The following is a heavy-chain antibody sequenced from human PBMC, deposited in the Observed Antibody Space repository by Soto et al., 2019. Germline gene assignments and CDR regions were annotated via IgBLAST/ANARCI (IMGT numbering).Heavy chain of an antibody. CDR3: ATLSNDCGSGPHNFFDP. V-gene: IGHV1-24*01. D-gene: IGHD3-3*01. CDR1: GYTLNELS. Sequence: QVELVQSGAEVKKPGASVMVSCNVSGYTLNELSIHWVRQAPGKGFEWIGGFDPEDGEKIYAQKFHGRVPMTKDISTYKAKMQLSSLRSEAKSLYYSATLSNDCGSGPHNFFDPWCHGTQVAV. J-gene: IGHJ5*02. CDR2: FDPEDGEK.